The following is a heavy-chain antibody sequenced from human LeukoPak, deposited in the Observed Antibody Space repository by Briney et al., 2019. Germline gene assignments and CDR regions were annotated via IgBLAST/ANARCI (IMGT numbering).Heavy chain of an antibody. CDR3: VCCCSTSCYGGYYFDY. CDR2: FDPEDGET. J-gene: IGHJ4*02. CDR1: GYTLTELS. D-gene: IGHD2-2*01. Sequence: ASVKVSCKVSGYTLTELSMHWVRQAPGKGLEWMGGFDPEDGETIYAQKFQGRVTMTEDTSTDTAYMELSSLRSEDTAVYYCVCCCSTSCYGGYYFDYWGQGTLVTVSS. V-gene: IGHV1-24*01.